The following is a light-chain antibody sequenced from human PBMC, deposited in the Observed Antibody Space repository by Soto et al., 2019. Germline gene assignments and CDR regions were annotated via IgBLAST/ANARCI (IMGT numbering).Light chain of an antibody. V-gene: IGLV1-40*01. CDR2: GNS. CDR3: QSYDSSLSGVV. J-gene: IGLJ2*01. Sequence: QLVLTQPPSVSGAPGPRVTISCTGSSSNIGAGYDVHWYQQLPGTAPKLLIYGNSNRPSGVPDRFSGSKSGTSASLAITGLQAEDEAEYYCQSYDSSLSGVVFGGGTKLTVL. CDR1: SSNIGAGYD.